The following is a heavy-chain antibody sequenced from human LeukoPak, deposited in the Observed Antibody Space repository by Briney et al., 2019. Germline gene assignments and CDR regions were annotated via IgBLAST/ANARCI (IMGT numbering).Heavy chain of an antibody. Sequence: GGSLRLSCVASGFGFSASAIHWVRQASGKGLEWVGRIRGKPHASATSYGASVQGRFTISRDNSKNTAYLQMNSLKIEDTAVYYCSRAGSTAPAGTAQDYWGQGTLVIVSS. CDR2: IRGKPHASAT. V-gene: IGHV3-73*01. J-gene: IGHJ4*02. D-gene: IGHD2-2*01. CDR3: SRAGSTAPAGTAQDY. CDR1: GFGFSASA.